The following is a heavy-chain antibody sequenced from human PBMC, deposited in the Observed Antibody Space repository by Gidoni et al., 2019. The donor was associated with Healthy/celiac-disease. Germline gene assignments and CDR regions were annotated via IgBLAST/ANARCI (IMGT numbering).Heavy chain of an antibody. V-gene: IGHV3-23*01. CDR1: GFTFGSYA. D-gene: IGHD3-22*01. CDR3: AKGDSSGYRLYYFDY. Sequence: EVQLLESGGGLVQPGGSLRLSCSASGFTFGSYAMSWVRQAPGKGLEWFSAISGSGGSTYYADSVKGRFTISRDNSKNTLYLQMNSLRAEDTAVYYCAKGDSSGYRLYYFDYWGQGTLVTVSS. J-gene: IGHJ4*02. CDR2: ISGSGGST.